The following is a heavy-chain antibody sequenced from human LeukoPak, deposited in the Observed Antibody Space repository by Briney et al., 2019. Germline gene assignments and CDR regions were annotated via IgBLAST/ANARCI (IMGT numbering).Heavy chain of an antibody. Sequence: GGSLRLSCAASGFTFANSAMSWVRQAPGKGLEWVSIISVSGAGTYYADSVKGRFTISRDNSKNTLYLQMIRLRAEDTAVYYCAKGLSGYVPFDYWGQGTLVTVSS. J-gene: IGHJ4*02. CDR2: ISVSGAGT. V-gene: IGHV3-23*01. CDR1: GFTFANSA. CDR3: AKGLSGYVPFDY. D-gene: IGHD5-12*01.